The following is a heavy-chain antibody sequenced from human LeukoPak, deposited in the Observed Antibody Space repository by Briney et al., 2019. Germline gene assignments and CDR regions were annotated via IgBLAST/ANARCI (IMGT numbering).Heavy chain of an antibody. CDR3: ASSVIAAAGFDY. CDR1: GGSISSYY. J-gene: IGHJ4*02. V-gene: IGHV4-59*01. Sequence: KSSETLSLTCTVSGGSISSYYWSWIRQPPGKGLEWIGYIYYSGSTNYNPSLKRRVTISVDTSKNQFSLKLSSVTAADTAVYYCASSVIAAAGFDYWGQGTLVTVSS. D-gene: IGHD6-13*01. CDR2: IYYSGST.